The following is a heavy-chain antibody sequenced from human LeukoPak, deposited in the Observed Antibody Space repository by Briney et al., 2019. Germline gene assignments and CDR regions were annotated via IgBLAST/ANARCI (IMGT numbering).Heavy chain of an antibody. CDR1: GFTFSSYA. V-gene: IGHV3-23*01. J-gene: IGHJ6*02. CDR3: AKDQPPRPYCSSTSCYGNNYYYGMDV. Sequence: GGSLRLSCAASGFTFSSYAMSWVRQAPGKGLEWVSAISGSGGSTYYADSVKGRFTISRDNSKNTLYLQMNSLRAEDTAVYYCAKDQPPRPYCSSTSCYGNNYYYGMDVWGQGTTVTVSS. D-gene: IGHD2-2*01. CDR2: ISGSGGST.